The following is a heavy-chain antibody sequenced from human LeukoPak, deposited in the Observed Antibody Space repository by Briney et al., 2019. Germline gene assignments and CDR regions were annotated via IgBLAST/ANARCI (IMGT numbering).Heavy chain of an antibody. D-gene: IGHD5-18*01. V-gene: IGHV4-59*12. Sequence: PSETLSLTCTVSGGSISSYYWSWIRQPPGKGLEWIGYIYYSGSTNYNPSLKSRVTISVDTSKNQFSLKLSSVTAADTAVYYCARCWAYGYPRRDYFDYWGQGTLVTVSS. CDR2: IYYSGST. J-gene: IGHJ4*02. CDR1: GGSISSYY. CDR3: ARCWAYGYPRRDYFDY.